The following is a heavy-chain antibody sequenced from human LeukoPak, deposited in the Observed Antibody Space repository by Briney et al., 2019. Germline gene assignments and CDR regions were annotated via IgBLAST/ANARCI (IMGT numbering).Heavy chain of an antibody. CDR3: AGSQDYFDY. V-gene: IGHV4-61*02. J-gene: IGHJ4*02. CDR2: IYTSGST. Sequence: PSETLSLTCAVSGGSISSGGYYWSWIRQPAGKGLEWIGRIYTSGSTNYNPSLKSRVTMSVDTSKNQFSLKLSSVTAADTAVYYCAGSQDYFDYWGQGTLVTVSS. CDR1: GGSISSGGYY.